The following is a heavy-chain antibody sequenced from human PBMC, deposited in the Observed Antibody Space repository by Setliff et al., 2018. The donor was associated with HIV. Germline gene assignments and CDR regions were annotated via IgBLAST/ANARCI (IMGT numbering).Heavy chain of an antibody. V-gene: IGHV4-4*08. CDR3: ARADSSAFRERFKWFDP. CDR2: FSADGSA. CDR1: GDSVSGYY. J-gene: IGHJ5*02. D-gene: IGHD3-22*01. Sequence: SETLSLTCTVSGDSVSGYYWTWIRQPPGKGLEWIGRFSADGSANYNPSLKGRVSISVDSSNNEFSLHLKYLTAADTAVYYCARADSSAFRERFKWFDPWGQVTLVTVSS.